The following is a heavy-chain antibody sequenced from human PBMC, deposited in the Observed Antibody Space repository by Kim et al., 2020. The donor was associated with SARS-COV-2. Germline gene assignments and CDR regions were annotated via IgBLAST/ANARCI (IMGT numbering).Heavy chain of an antibody. CDR2: ISYDGSNK. D-gene: IGHD6-13*01. Sequence: GGSLRLSCAASGFTFSSYGMHWVRQAPGKGLEWVAVISYDGSNKYYADSVKGRFTISRDNSKNTLYPQMNSLRAEDTAVYYCAGAIAAAGTGFDYWGQGT. V-gene: IGHV3-33*05. J-gene: IGHJ4*02. CDR3: AGAIAAAGTGFDY. CDR1: GFTFSSYG.